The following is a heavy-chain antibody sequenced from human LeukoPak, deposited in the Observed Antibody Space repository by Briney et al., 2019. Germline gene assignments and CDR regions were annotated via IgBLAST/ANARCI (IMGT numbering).Heavy chain of an antibody. D-gene: IGHD3-10*01. V-gene: IGHV1-2*02. Sequence: ASVKVSCKASGYTFTGYYMHWVRQAPGQGLHWMGWINPNSGGTNYAQKFQGRVTMTRDTSISTAYMELSRLRSDDTAVYYCARVYGSESSMSNWFDPWGQGTLVTVSS. CDR2: INPNSGGT. CDR1: GYTFTGYY. CDR3: ARVYGSESSMSNWFDP. J-gene: IGHJ5*02.